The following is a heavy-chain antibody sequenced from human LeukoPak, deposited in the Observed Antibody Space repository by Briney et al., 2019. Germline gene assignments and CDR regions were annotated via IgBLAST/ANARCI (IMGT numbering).Heavy chain of an antibody. V-gene: IGHV1-2*02. D-gene: IGHD1-14*01. Sequence: GASVKVSCKASGYTFTGYYMHWVRQAPGQGLEWMGWINPNSGGTNYAQKFQGRVTMTRDTSISTAYMELSRLRSDDTAVYYCARNLRNYMSHFDIWGQGTMVTVSS. J-gene: IGHJ3*02. CDR1: GYTFTGYY. CDR2: INPNSGGT. CDR3: ARNLRNYMSHFDI.